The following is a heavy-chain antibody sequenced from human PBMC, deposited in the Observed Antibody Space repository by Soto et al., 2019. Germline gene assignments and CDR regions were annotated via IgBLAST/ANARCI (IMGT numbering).Heavy chain of an antibody. D-gene: IGHD1-26*01. CDR1: GYSISSSNW. Sequence: QVQLQESGPGLVKPSDTLSLTCAVSGYSISSSNWWGWIRQPPGKGLEWIGYIYYSGTTYYNPSLMCRVIMSVATSKNQCSLTLTSVTAGDTAVYYCARREIQGPIDYWGQGTLVTVSS. CDR3: ARREIQGPIDY. V-gene: IGHV4-28*01. CDR2: IYYSGTT. J-gene: IGHJ4*02.